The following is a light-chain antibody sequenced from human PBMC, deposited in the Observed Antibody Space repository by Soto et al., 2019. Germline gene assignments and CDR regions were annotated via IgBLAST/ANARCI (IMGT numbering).Light chain of an antibody. V-gene: IGKV1-6*01. CDR1: QGIRND. CDR3: LPKYFYPFS. Sequence: AIQMTQSPSSLSASVGDRVTITCRASQGIRNDLDWFQQKPGKAPKLLIYAASNLQSGVPARFSGSGSGTDFTLTISSLQPEDVATYYCLPKYFYPFSFGPGTKVDIK. J-gene: IGKJ3*01. CDR2: AAS.